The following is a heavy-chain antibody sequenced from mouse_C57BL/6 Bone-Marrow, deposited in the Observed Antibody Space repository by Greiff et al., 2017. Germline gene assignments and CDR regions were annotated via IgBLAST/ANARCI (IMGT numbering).Heavy chain of an antibody. D-gene: IGHD1-1*01. CDR1: GSTFTSSD. CDR2: IYPRDGST. J-gene: IGHJ4*01. CDR3: ARRGYYYGSSYAMDY. Sequence: QVQLQQSGPELVKPGASVKLSCKASGSTFTSSDINWVKQRPGQGLELIGWIYPRDGSTKYNEKLKGKATLTVDASSSTAYMELHSLTSEDSAVYFCARRGYYYGSSYAMDYWGQGTSVTVSS. V-gene: IGHV1-85*01.